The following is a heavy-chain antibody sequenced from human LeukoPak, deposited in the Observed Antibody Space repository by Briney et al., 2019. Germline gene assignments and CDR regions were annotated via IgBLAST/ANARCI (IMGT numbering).Heavy chain of an antibody. CDR2: VKTKSDGAAT. CDR3: CTDDHGDGPLDY. CDR1: GFPFSDVW. J-gene: IGHJ4*02. D-gene: IGHD4-17*01. V-gene: IGHV3-15*01. Sequence: GGSLRLSCAASGFPFSDVWMRWIRQSAGKGLEWVGRVKTKSDGAATDYAAAVRGRFTISRDDSKKMVYVEMKSLKTEDTAVYYCCTDDHGDGPLDYWGQGTLVTVSS.